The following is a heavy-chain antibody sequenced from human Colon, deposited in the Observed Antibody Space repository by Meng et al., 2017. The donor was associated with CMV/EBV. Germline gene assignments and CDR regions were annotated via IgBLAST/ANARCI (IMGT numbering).Heavy chain of an antibody. D-gene: IGHD2-2*01. CDR1: GFTFSSYS. CDR3: ARGYCSSTSCPQVDYYYGMDV. Sequence: GESLKISCAASGFTFSSYSMNWVRQAPGKGLEWVSYISSSSSTIYYADSVKGRFTISRDNAKNSLYLQMNSLRAEDTAVYYCARGYCSSTSCPQVDYYYGMDVWGQGTTVTVSS. J-gene: IGHJ6*02. CDR2: ISSSSSTI. V-gene: IGHV3-48*04.